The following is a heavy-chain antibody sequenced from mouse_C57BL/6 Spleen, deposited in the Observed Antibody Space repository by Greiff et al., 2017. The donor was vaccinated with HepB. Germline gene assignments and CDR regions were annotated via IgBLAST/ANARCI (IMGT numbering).Heavy chain of an antibody. D-gene: IGHD2-5*01. Sequence: QVHVKQSGAELARPGASVKLSCKASGYTFTSYGISWVKQRTGQGLEWIGEIYPRSGNTYYNEKFKGKATLTSDKSSSTAYMELRSLTSEDSAVYFCARSRSNYDYFDYWGQGTTLTVSS. CDR2: IYPRSGNT. CDR3: ARSRSNYDYFDY. V-gene: IGHV1-81*01. CDR1: GYTFTSYG. J-gene: IGHJ2*01.